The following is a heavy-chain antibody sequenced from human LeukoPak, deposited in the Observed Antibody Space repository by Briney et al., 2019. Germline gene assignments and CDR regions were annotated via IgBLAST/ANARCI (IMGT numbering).Heavy chain of an antibody. D-gene: IGHD6-13*01. V-gene: IGHV1-69*05. Sequence: GASVKVSCKASGGDLSRYGVSWVRLAPGQGLEWMGGIIPIFGTKNYAQRFQGRVTITTGESTSAVYMELSSLRSEDTVVYYCARDRIPAAPSYSYFYMDVWGKGTTVTVSS. CDR2: IIPIFGTK. J-gene: IGHJ6*03. CDR1: GGDLSRYG. CDR3: ARDRIPAAPSYSYFYMDV.